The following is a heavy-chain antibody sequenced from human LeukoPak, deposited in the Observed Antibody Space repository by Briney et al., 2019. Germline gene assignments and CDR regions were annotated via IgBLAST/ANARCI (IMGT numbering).Heavy chain of an antibody. Sequence: SVKVSCKASGGTFSSYAISWVRQAPGQGLEWMGGIIPILGTANYAQKFQGRVTITADESTSTAYMELSSLRSEDTAVYYCARDLFEHYYGSGSLTYWGQGTLVTVSS. J-gene: IGHJ4*02. CDR3: ARDLFEHYYGSGSLTY. CDR1: GGTFSSYA. V-gene: IGHV1-69*13. CDR2: IIPILGTA. D-gene: IGHD3-10*01.